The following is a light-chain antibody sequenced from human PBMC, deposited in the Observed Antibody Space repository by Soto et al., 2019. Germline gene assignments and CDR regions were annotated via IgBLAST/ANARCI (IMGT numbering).Light chain of an antibody. CDR3: GTGDSSLGAYV. CDR1: SSNIGDNY. CDR2: DNN. J-gene: IGLJ1*01. V-gene: IGLV1-51*01. Sequence: QSVLTQPPSVSAAPGQKVTISCSGSSSNIGDNYVSWYQQLPGTAPKLLIYDNNKRPSGIPDRFSGSKSGTSATLGITGLQTGAEADYYCGTGDSSLGAYVFGTGTKVTVL.